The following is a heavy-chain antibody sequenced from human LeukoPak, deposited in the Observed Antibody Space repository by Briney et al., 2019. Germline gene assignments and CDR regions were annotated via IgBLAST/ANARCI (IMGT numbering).Heavy chain of an antibody. J-gene: IGHJ4*02. CDR1: GFTFSSYA. D-gene: IGHD3-10*01. CDR2: ISGSGGST. CDR3: AEVYGTMVRGVITR. V-gene: IGHV3-23*01. Sequence: GGSLRLSCAASGFTFSSYAMSWVRQASGKGLEWVSAISGSGGSTYYADSVRGRFTISRDNSKNTLYLQMNSLRAEDTAVYYCAEVYGTMVRGVITRWGQGTLVTVSS.